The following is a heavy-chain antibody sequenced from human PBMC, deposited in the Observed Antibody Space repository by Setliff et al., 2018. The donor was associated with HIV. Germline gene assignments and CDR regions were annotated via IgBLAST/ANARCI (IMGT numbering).Heavy chain of an antibody. D-gene: IGHD2-21*01. J-gene: IGHJ3*02. CDR3: ARPRLRGSGAFDI. V-gene: IGHV4-39*01. CDR2: IYYSGTT. CDR1: GDSISSSTFY. Sequence: SETLSLTCTVSGDSISSSTFYWGWIHQPPGKGLEWIGSIYYSGTTYYNPSLKSRVAISVDTSKNQFSLKSSSVTAADTAVYYCARPRLRGSGAFDIWGQGTMVTVSS.